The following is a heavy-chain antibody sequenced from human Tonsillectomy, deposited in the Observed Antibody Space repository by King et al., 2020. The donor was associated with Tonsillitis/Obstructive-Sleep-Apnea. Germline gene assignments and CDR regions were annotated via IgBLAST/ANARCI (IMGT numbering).Heavy chain of an antibody. Sequence: VQLQQWGAGLLKPSETLSLTCAVYGGSFSGYYWSWIRQPPGKGLEWIGEINHSGSTNYNPSLKSRVTISIDTSKNQFSLKLTSVTASDTAVYYWARDYPIVVVPAAIPSFFDYWGQGTLVTVSS. D-gene: IGHD2-2*01. J-gene: IGHJ4*02. CDR2: INHSGST. CDR1: GGSFSGYY. CDR3: ARDYPIVVVPAAIPSFFDY. V-gene: IGHV4-34*01.